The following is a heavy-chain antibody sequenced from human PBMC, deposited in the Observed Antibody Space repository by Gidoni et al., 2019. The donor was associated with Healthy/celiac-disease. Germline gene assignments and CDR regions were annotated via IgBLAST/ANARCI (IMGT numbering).Heavy chain of an antibody. J-gene: IGHJ2*01. Sequence: QVQLQPWGAGLLKPSETLSLTCAVYGGSFSGYYWSWIRQPPGKGLEWIGEINHSGSTNYNPSLKSRVTISVDTSKNQFSLKLSSVTAADTAVYYCARAPRERGRGWYFDLWGRGTLVTVSS. D-gene: IGHD1-26*01. CDR2: INHSGST. CDR3: ARAPRERGRGWYFDL. CDR1: GGSFSGYY. V-gene: IGHV4-34*01.